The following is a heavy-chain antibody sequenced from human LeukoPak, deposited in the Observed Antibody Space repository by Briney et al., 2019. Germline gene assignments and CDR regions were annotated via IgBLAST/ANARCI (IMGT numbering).Heavy chain of an antibody. V-gene: IGHV3-21*01. CDR2: ITSSSIYK. CDR3: AKDRGADYFDF. CDR1: GFTFSRYN. J-gene: IGHJ4*02. Sequence: PGGSLRLSCVASGFTFSRYNINWVRQAPGKGLEWVSSITSSSIYKNYADSVKGRFTISRDNSKNTLDLQMNSLRAEDTAIYYCAKDRGADYFDFWGQGTLVTVSS. D-gene: IGHD1-26*01.